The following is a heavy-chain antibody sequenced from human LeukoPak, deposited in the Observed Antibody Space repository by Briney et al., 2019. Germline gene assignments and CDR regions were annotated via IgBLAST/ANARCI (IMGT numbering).Heavy chain of an antibody. CDR3: ASHYYYDSKGFDP. CDR2: IYGSGST. D-gene: IGHD3-22*01. CDR1: GGSTSSYY. Sequence: SETLSLTCTVSGGSTSSYYWSWIRQPAGKGLEWIGRIYGSGSTNYNPSLKSRVTMSVDTSKNQFSLKLSSVTAADTAVYYCASHYYYDSKGFDPWGQGTLVTVSS. V-gene: IGHV4-4*07. J-gene: IGHJ5*02.